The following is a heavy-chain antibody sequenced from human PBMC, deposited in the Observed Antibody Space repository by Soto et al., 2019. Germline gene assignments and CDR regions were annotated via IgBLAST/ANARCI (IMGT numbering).Heavy chain of an antibody. V-gene: IGHV3-23*01. Sequence: EVQLLESGGGLVQPGGSLRLSCAASGFTLSSYAMSWVRQAPGKGLEWVSTISYGGDNTYYADSVKGRFAISRDNSKNTLYLQMNSLRAEDTAVYYCTKRGAATTGHFDYWGQGTLVTVSS. CDR1: GFTLSSYA. CDR2: ISYGGDNT. J-gene: IGHJ4*02. D-gene: IGHD1-1*01. CDR3: TKRGAATTGHFDY.